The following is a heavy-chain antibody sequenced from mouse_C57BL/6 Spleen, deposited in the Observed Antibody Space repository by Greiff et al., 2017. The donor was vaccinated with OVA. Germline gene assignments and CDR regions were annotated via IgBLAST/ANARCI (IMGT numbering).Heavy chain of an antibody. CDR1: GYAFSSSW. Sequence: QVQLKQSGPELVKPGASVKISCKASGYAFSSSWMNWVKQRPGKGLEWIGRIYPGDGDTNYNGKFKGKATLTADKSSSTAYMQLSSLTSEDSAVYFCAREAYDYLDYWGQGTTLTVSS. CDR2: IYPGDGDT. V-gene: IGHV1-82*01. CDR3: AREAYDYLDY. J-gene: IGHJ2*01. D-gene: IGHD6-5*01.